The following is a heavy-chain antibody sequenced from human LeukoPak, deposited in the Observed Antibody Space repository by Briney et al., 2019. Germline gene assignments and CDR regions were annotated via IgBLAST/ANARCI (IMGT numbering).Heavy chain of an antibody. CDR2: VHLDGRT. V-gene: IGHV4-4*02. Sequence: SGTLSLTCGVSGGSISSTNWWTWVRQPPGKGLEWIGEVHLDGRTNYNPSLTGRLTMSVDLYENHISLKMTSVTAADTAVYYCAREGGFYRPLDYSGQGMLVTVSS. J-gene: IGHJ4*02. CDR1: GGSISSTNW. CDR3: AREGGFYRPLDY. D-gene: IGHD3-3*01.